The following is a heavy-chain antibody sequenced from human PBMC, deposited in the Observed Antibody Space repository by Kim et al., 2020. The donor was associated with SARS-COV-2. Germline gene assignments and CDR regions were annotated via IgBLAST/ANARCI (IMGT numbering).Heavy chain of an antibody. Sequence: GGSLRLSCAASGFTFSSYWMHWVRQAPGKGLVWVARSNIDGTSTGYAGSVKGRFTISRDNAKNTLYLQMNSLRAEDAAVYFCVRGSDYYGSGSHTVLFDYWGQGILVTVSS. V-gene: IGHV3-74*01. CDR2: SNIDGTST. J-gene: IGHJ4*02. D-gene: IGHD3-10*01. CDR1: GFTFSSYW. CDR3: VRGSDYYGSGSHTVLFDY.